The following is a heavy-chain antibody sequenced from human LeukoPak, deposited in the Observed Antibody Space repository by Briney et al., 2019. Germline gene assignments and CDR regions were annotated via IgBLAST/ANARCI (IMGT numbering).Heavy chain of an antibody. CDR3: ARGLRGYSGYDPVDY. Sequence: GASVKVSCKXSGYTFTSYGISWVRQAPGQGLEWMGWISAYNGNTNYSQKLQGRVTMTTDTSTSTAYMELRSLRSDDTAVYYCARGLRGYSGYDPVDYGGQGTLVTVSS. J-gene: IGHJ4*02. CDR1: GYTFTSYG. D-gene: IGHD5-12*01. V-gene: IGHV1-18*01. CDR2: ISAYNGNT.